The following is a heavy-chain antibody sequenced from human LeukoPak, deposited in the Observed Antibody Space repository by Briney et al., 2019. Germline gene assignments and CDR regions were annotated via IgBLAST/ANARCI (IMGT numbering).Heavy chain of an antibody. CDR1: GGSISSGGYS. Sequence: PSETLSPTCAVSGGSISSGGYSWSWIRQPPGKGLEWIGYIYHSGSTYYNPSLKSRVTISVDRSKNQFSLKLSSVTAADTAVYYCAKDIAQGYTFGSIEQDYWGQGTLVTVSS. V-gene: IGHV4-30-2*01. CDR2: IYHSGST. J-gene: IGHJ4*02. D-gene: IGHD5-18*01. CDR3: AKDIAQGYTFGSIEQDY.